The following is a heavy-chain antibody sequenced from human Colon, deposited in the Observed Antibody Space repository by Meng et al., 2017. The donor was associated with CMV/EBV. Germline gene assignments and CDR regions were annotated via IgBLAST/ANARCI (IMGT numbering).Heavy chain of an antibody. Sequence: GGSLRLSCAASGFSFRSYSMNWVRQAPGKGLEWISYISSSSSNIYYADSVKGRFTISRDNAKNSLYLQMNSLRAEDTAVYYCARDGGGVGDCSSTSRSQGYYYYGLDVWGQGTTVTVSS. D-gene: IGHD2-2*01. CDR3: ARDGGGVGDCSSTSRSQGYYYYGLDV. J-gene: IGHJ6*02. V-gene: IGHV3-48*04. CDR1: GFSFRSYS. CDR2: ISSSSSNI.